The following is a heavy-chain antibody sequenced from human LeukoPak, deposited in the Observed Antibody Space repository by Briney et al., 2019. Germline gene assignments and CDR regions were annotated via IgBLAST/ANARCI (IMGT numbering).Heavy chain of an antibody. J-gene: IGHJ6*03. CDR1: GFSFSTYN. CDR2: ITTSSTYI. CDR3: ARDPYSGSYGDYYYYYMDV. Sequence: PGGSLRLSCAASGFSFSTYNMNWVRQAPGKGLEWVSSITTSSTYIYYADSVKGRFTISKDNAKNSLYLQMNSLRAEDTAVYYCARDPYSGSYGDYYYYYMDVWGKGTTVTISS. D-gene: IGHD1-26*01. V-gene: IGHV3-21*01.